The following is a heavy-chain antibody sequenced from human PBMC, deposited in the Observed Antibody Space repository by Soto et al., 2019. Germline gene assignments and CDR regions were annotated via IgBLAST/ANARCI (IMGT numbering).Heavy chain of an antibody. D-gene: IGHD3-22*01. CDR3: ARDPFDYDSSGYYY. CDR1: GYTFTGYY. Sequence: VSVKVSCKASGYTFTGYYMHWVRQAPGQGLEWMGWINPNSGGTNYAQKFQGRVTMTRDTSISTAYMELSRLRSDDTAVYYCARDPFDYDSSGYYYWGQGTLVTVSS. V-gene: IGHV1-2*02. J-gene: IGHJ4*02. CDR2: INPNSGGT.